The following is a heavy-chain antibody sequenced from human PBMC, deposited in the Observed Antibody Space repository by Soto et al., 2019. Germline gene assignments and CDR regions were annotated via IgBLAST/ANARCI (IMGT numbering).Heavy chain of an antibody. CDR2: ISGSGGST. CDR1: GFTFSSYA. D-gene: IGHD6-6*01. J-gene: IGHJ3*02. V-gene: IGHV3-23*01. Sequence: EVQLLESGGGLVQPGGSLRLSCAASGFTFSSYAMTWVRQAPGKGLEWVATISGSGGSTYYAGSVKGRFTISRDNSKNTNTMYLQMNSLTADDTAVYYCAKQSFDYSSSYAFDILGQGTMVTVSS. CDR3: AKQSFDYSSSYAFDI.